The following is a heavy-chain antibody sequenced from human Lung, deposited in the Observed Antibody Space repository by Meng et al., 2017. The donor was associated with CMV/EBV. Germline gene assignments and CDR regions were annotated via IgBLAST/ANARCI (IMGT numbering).Heavy chain of an antibody. CDR1: GGSISSSNW. V-gene: IGHV4-4*02. D-gene: IGHD2-21*02. CDR2: IYHSGST. Sequence: QGQLKGPGPGWVTPSGTLSLTLAVAGGSISSSNWWSWVRQPPGKGLEWIGEIYHSGSTNYNPSLKSRVTISVDKSKNQFSLKLSSVTAADTAVYYCARVVTALWGYYFDYWGQGTLVTVSS. J-gene: IGHJ4*02. CDR3: ARVVTALWGYYFDY.